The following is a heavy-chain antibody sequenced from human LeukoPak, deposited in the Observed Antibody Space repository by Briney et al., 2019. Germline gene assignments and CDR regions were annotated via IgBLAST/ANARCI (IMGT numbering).Heavy chain of an antibody. CDR3: AKDRXYMLYTDAFDI. V-gene: IGHV3-33*06. CDR2: IWYDGSNK. Sequence: PGRSLRLSCAASGFTFSSYGMHWVRQAPGKGREWVAVIWYDGSNKYYADSVKGRFTISRDNSKNTLYLQMNSLRAEDTAVYYCAKDRXYMLYTDAFDIWGQGTMVXVSS. D-gene: IGHD2-8*01. J-gene: IGHJ3*02. CDR1: GFTFSSYG.